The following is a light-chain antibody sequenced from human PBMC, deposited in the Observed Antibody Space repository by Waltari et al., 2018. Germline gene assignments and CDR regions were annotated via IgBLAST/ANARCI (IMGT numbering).Light chain of an antibody. CDR1: SRDVGGYHY. CDR2: DVT. CDR3: SSYTSSSAHYV. V-gene: IGLV2-14*03. J-gene: IGLJ1*01. Sequence: QSALTQPASVSGSPGQSITISCTGTSRDVGGYHYVSWYQQHPGKAPKLMIYDVTNRPSGVSNRFSGSKSGNTASLTISGLQAEDEADYYCSSYTSSSAHYVFGSATKVTVL.